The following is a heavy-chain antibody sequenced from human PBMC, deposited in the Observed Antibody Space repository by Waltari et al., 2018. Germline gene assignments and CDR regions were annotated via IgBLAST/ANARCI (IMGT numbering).Heavy chain of an antibody. CDR2: IYYSGTT. CDR1: GGSISSSSYY. Sequence: QLQLQESGPGLVKPSETLSLTCTVSGGSISSSSYYWGWIRQPPGKGLEGIGIIYYSGTTSYTPSLKSQVTISVDPSKNRFPLRLRSGPAADTAVYYCGRGGGGSYLVDYWGQGTLVTVSS. CDR3: GRGGGGSYLVDY. V-gene: IGHV4-39*07. J-gene: IGHJ4*02. D-gene: IGHD1-26*01.